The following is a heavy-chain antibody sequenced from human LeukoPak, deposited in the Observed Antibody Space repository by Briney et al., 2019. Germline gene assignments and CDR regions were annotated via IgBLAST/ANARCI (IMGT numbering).Heavy chain of an antibody. D-gene: IGHD2-8*01. CDR3: ARASGVSSYLLPI. V-gene: IGHV4-61*01. J-gene: IGHJ4*02. Sequence: SETLSLTCTVSGGSVSRGRYYWSWIPQPPGKGLKWIGYIYYSESTSYNPSYSRECTNYNPSHKSRVTISIDTSKNQFSLRLNSVTAADTAVYYCARASGVSSYLLPIWGQGTLVTVSS. CDR2: IYYSESTSYNPSYSRECT. CDR1: GGSVSRGRYY.